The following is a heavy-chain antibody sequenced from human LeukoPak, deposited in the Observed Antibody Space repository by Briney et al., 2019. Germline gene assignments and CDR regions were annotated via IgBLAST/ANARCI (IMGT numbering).Heavy chain of an antibody. Sequence: SETLSLTCTISGGSMNNYYWSWIRQPPGKGLEWIGYIYYSGSTNYNPSLKSRVTISVDTSKNQFSLKLTSVTAADTAVYYCARDWGVAATPGYMDVWGKGTTVTVSS. CDR2: IYYSGST. CDR3: ARDWGVAATPGYMDV. J-gene: IGHJ6*03. V-gene: IGHV4-59*01. D-gene: IGHD3-16*01. CDR1: GGSMNNYY.